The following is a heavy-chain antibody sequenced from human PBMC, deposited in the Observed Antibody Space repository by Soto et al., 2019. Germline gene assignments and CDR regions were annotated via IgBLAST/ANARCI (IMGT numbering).Heavy chain of an antibody. CDR3: ARVEYSGSYYFDY. J-gene: IGHJ4*02. V-gene: IGHV3-72*01. CDR1: GFTFSDHY. CDR2: TRSKANSYTT. D-gene: IGHD1-26*01. Sequence: EVQLVESGGGLVQPGGSLRLSCAASGFTFSDHYMDWVRQAPGKGLEWVGRTRSKANSYTTEYAASVKGRFTISRDDSKNSLYLQMNSLKTEDTAVYYCARVEYSGSYYFDYWGQGTLVTVSS.